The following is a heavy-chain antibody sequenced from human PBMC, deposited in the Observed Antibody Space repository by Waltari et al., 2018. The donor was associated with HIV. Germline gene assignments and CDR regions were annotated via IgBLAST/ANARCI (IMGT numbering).Heavy chain of an antibody. Sequence: QITLKESGPSLVKPTQTLTLTCTLSGFSLHTDGVGVGWIRQTPGRSLEWLALLYWTDEVLYTPSLKSRLSVTRDPSKSQVVLTLANVDPVDSGTYFCAHTAGRYCDLFLPHFDYCGRGTLVTVS. CDR3: AHTAGRYCDLFLPHFDY. D-gene: IGHD3-9*01. V-gene: IGHV2-5*01. CDR1: GFSLHTDGVG. J-gene: IGHJ4*02. CDR2: LYWTDEV.